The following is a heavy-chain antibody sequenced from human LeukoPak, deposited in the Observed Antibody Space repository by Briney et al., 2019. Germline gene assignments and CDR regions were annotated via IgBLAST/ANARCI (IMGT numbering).Heavy chain of an antibody. D-gene: IGHD3-10*01. J-gene: IGHJ6*02. Sequence: SETLSLTCAVYGESFSGYYWSWIRQPPGKGLEWIGEINHSGSTNYNPSLKSRVTISVDTSKNQFSLKLSSVTAADTAVYYCARRKLVRELYGMDVWGQGTTVTVSS. CDR2: INHSGST. CDR1: GESFSGYY. CDR3: ARRKLVRELYGMDV. V-gene: IGHV4-34*01.